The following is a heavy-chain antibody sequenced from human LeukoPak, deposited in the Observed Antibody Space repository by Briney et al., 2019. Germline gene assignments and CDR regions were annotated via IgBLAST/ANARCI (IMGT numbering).Heavy chain of an antibody. V-gene: IGHV3-7*02. J-gene: IGHJ5*02. CDR2: IKQDGSEK. D-gene: IGHD3-10*01. CDR1: GFTFSSYW. Sequence: PGGSLRLSCAASGFTFSSYWMSWVRQAPGKGLDWVANIKQDGSEKYYVDSVKGRFTISRDNAKNSLYLQMNSLRAEDTAVYYCARGFRRYYYGSGSYYNPYNWFDPWGQGTLVTVSS. CDR3: ARGFRRYYYGSGSYYNPYNWFDP.